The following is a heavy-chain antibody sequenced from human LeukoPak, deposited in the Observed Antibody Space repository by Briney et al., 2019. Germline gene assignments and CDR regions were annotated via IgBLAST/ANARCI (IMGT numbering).Heavy chain of an antibody. D-gene: IGHD2-21*02. V-gene: IGHV3-21*01. CDR2: ISISSSCI. J-gene: IGHJ6*02. CDR1: GFTFSSYS. Sequence: GGSLRLSCAASGFTFSSYSMNWVRQAPATGLEWVSSISISSSCIYYADSVKGRFTISRDNAKNSLYLQMNSLRAEDTAVYYCARGEDIVVVTAIRDYYYGMDVWGQGTTVTVSS. CDR3: ARGEDIVVVTAIRDYYYGMDV.